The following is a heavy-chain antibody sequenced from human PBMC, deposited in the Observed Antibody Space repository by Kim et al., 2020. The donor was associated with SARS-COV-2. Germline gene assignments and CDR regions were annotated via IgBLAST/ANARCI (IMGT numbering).Heavy chain of an antibody. CDR2: ISSSSSYI. CDR3: AREGLRFYYGMDV. J-gene: IGHJ6*02. CDR1: GFTFSSYS. Sequence: GGSLRLSCAASGFTFSSYSMNWVRQAPGKGLEWVSSISSSSSYIYYADSVKGRFTISRDNAKNSLYLQMNSLRAEDTAVYYCAREGLRFYYGMDVWGQGTTVTVSS. D-gene: IGHD4-17*01. V-gene: IGHV3-21*01.